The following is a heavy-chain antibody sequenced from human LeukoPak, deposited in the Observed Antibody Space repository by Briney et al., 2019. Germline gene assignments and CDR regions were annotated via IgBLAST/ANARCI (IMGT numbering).Heavy chain of an antibody. CDR3: VRDPSYGSSWYYYMDV. V-gene: IGHV3-48*04. CDR2: ISSSSFKI. Sequence: GGSLRLSCAASGFTVSSNYMSWVRQAPRKGLEWVSYISSSSFKIGYADSVKGRFTISRDNSKNSLYLQMDSLRVEDTAVYYCVRDPSYGSSWYYYMDVWGKGTTVTVSS. D-gene: IGHD6-13*01. CDR1: GFTVSSNY. J-gene: IGHJ6*03.